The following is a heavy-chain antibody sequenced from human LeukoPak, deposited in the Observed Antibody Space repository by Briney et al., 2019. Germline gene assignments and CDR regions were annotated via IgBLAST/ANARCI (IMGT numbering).Heavy chain of an antibody. CDR3: AKEPREYCSSTSCPNWFDS. CDR2: ISASGGTT. D-gene: IGHD2-2*01. CDR1: GFTFSTYA. V-gene: IGHV3-23*01. J-gene: IGHJ5*01. Sequence: GGSLRLSCAASGFTFSTYAMSWVRQAPGKGPEWVSAISASGGTTYYADSVKGRFTISRDNSKNTLYLQMNSLRAEDTAVYYCAKEPREYCSSTSCPNWFDSWGQGTLVTVSS.